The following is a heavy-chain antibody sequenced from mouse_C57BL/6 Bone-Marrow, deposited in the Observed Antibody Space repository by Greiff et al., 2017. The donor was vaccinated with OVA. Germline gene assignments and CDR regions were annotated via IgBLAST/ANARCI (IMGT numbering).Heavy chain of an antibody. CDR3: ARHRDYSYYYAMDY. V-gene: IGHV2-6-1*01. Sequence: VQGVESGPGLVAPSQSLSITCTVSGFSLTSYGVHWVRQPPGKGLEWLVVIWSDGSTTYNSALKSRLSISKDNSKSQVFLKMNSLQTDDTAMYYCARHRDYSYYYAMDYWGQGTSVTVSS. D-gene: IGHD1-1*01. J-gene: IGHJ4*01. CDR1: GFSLTSYG. CDR2: IWSDGST.